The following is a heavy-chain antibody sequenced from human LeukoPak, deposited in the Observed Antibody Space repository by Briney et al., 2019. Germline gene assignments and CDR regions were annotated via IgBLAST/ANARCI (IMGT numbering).Heavy chain of an antibody. CDR3: ARQYCSGGNCYPFDAFDV. CDR1: GGSISSYY. Sequence: SETLSLTCTVSGGSISSYYWSWIRQPPGKGLEWIGYIDYSGSTNYNPSLKSRVTISLDTSKRQFSLRLNSVTAADTAAYYCARQYCSGGNCYPFDAFDVWGQGTMVTVSS. J-gene: IGHJ3*01. D-gene: IGHD2-15*01. CDR2: IDYSGST. V-gene: IGHV4-59*01.